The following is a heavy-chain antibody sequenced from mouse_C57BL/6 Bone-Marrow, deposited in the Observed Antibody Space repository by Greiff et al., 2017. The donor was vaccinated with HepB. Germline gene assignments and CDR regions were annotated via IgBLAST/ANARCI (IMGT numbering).Heavy chain of an antibody. CDR1: GYTFTSYW. CDR2: IHPNSGST. J-gene: IGHJ4*01. D-gene: IGHD1-1*01. CDR3: ARDSGSSPFAMDY. V-gene: IGHV1-64*01. Sequence: QVQLKESGAELVKPGASVKLSCKASGYTFTSYWMHWVKQRPGQGLEWIGMIHPNSGSTNYNEKFKSKATLTVDKSSSTAYMQLSSLTSEDSAVYYCARDSGSSPFAMDYWGQGTSVTVSS.